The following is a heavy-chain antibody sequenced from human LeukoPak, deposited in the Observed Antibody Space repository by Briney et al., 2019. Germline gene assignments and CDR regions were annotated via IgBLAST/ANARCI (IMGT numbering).Heavy chain of an antibody. CDR3: TKRVKYGGTWDHFAD. CDR2: VNADGGNT. V-gene: IGHV3-23*01. J-gene: IGHJ4*02. Sequence: GGSLGLSCAASGFTFDNYRMSWVRQAPGKGLEWVSTVNADGGNTYYADSVKGRFTISRDNSKSTLILQMNSLRVEDTALYYCTKRVKYGGTWDHFADWGQGTLVTVSS. CDR1: GFTFDNYR. D-gene: IGHD1-26*01.